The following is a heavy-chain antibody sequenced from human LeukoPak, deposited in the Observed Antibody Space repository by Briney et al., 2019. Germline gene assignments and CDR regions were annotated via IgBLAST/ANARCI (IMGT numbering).Heavy chain of an antibody. D-gene: IGHD1-1*01. CDR3: ARRKVRTGTTRGTFDY. CDR2: IYYSGST. Sequence: SETLSLTCTVSGGSISSSSYYWGWIRQPPGKGLEWFGSIYYSGSTYYNPLLKRRATITVDTYKNQYSLKMSSVTEAETAVYYCARRKVRTGTTRGTFDYWGQGTLVTVSS. J-gene: IGHJ4*02. CDR1: GGSISSSSYY. V-gene: IGHV4-39*07.